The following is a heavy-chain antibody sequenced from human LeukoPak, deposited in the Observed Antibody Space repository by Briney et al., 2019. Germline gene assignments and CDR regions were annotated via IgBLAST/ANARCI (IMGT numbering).Heavy chain of an antibody. Sequence: ASVKVSCKASGYTFTGYYMHWVRQAPGQGLEWMGWINPNSGDTDYAQKFQGSVTMTRDTSIRTAYMEVSSLRSDDTAVYYCARGAKFIPIATAHFDYWGQGTLVTVSS. CDR3: ARGAKFIPIATAHFDY. D-gene: IGHD1-1*01. CDR2: INPNSGDT. V-gene: IGHV1-2*02. CDR1: GYTFTGYY. J-gene: IGHJ4*02.